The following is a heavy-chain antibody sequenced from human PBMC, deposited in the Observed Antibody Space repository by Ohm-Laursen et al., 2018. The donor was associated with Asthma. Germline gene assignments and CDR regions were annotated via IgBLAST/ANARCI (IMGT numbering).Heavy chain of an antibody. D-gene: IGHD4-11*01. J-gene: IGHJ6*02. Sequence: SLRLSCTASGLTFSSYWMTWVRQAPGKGPEWVAHIKEDGSEKAYPDSVKGRFTISRDNAKNSLYLQMNSLRAEDTAVYYCAKFGRDYRSHGMDVWGQGTTVTVSS. V-gene: IGHV3-7*05. CDR3: AKFGRDYRSHGMDV. CDR1: GLTFSSYW. CDR2: IKEDGSEK.